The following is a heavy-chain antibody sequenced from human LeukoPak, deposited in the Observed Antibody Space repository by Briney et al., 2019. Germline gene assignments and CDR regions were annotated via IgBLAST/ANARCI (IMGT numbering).Heavy chain of an antibody. CDR1: GGSLSGSY. CDR3: AREAIGGADEGVYMDV. D-gene: IGHD1-26*01. Sequence: SETLSLTCTVSGGSLSGSYWSWIRQPPGKGRGWMGYISYIENYNYNPSSKGRVTMSVDTSKNQFSLKLSSVAAADTAVYYCAREAIGGADEGVYMDVWGKGTTVTVSS. V-gene: IGHV4-59*01. CDR2: ISYIENY. J-gene: IGHJ6*03.